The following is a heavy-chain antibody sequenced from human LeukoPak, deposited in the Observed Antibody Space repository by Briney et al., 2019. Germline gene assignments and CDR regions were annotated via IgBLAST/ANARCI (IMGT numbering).Heavy chain of an antibody. CDR1: GFTFSSYA. Sequence: GGSLRLSCAASGFTFSSYAMHWVRQAPGKGLEWGAAISYYGSNKYYADSVKGRFTISRDNSKNTLYLQMNRLRAEDTAVYYRARDSGSYGYSLFDYWGQGTLVTVSS. CDR2: ISYYGSNK. J-gene: IGHJ4*02. CDR3: ARDSGSYGYSLFDY. D-gene: IGHD5-18*01. V-gene: IGHV3-30-3*01.